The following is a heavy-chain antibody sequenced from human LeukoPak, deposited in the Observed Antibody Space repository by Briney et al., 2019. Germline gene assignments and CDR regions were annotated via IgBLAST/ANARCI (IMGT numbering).Heavy chain of an antibody. D-gene: IGHD1-26*01. Sequence: KSSETLSLTCTVSSGSISSSTYYWGWIRQPPGKGLEWIGSIYYSGSTYDNPSLKSRVTIAVYTSKNQLSLKLSSVAPADTAVYYCARHLISSGSYDWFDPWGQGTLVTVSS. CDR1: SGSISSSTYY. J-gene: IGHJ5*02. V-gene: IGHV4-39*01. CDR3: ARHLISSGSYDWFDP. CDR2: IYYSGST.